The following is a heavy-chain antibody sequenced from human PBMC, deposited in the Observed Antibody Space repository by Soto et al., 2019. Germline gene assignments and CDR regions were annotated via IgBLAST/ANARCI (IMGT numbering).Heavy chain of an antibody. V-gene: IGHV4-39*01. D-gene: IGHD3-22*01. Sequence: PSETLSLTCSGSDGSISSSSYYWGWIRQPPGKGLEWIGSIYYSGSTYYNPSLKSRVTISVDTSKNQFSLKLSSVTAADTAVYYCASSKGDYYDSSGYYPFYYYYGMDVWGQGTTVTVSS. CDR3: ASSKGDYYDSSGYYPFYYYYGMDV. CDR1: DGSISSSSYY. CDR2: IYYSGST. J-gene: IGHJ6*02.